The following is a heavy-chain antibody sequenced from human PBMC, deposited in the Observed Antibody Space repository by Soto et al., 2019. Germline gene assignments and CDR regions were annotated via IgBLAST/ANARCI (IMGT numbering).Heavy chain of an antibody. CDR1: GGSISSYY. CDR3: ARVGGYYGTDV. CDR2: IYYSGST. V-gene: IGHV4-59*01. J-gene: IGHJ6*02. D-gene: IGHD3-16*01. Sequence: SETLSLTCTVSGGSISSYYWSWIRQPPGKGLEWIGYIYYSGSTNYNPSLKSRVTISVDTSKNQFSLKLSSVTAADTAVYYCARVGGYYGTDVWGQGTTVTVYS.